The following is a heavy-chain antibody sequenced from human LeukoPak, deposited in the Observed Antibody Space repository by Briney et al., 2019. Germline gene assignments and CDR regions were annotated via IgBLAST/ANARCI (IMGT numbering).Heavy chain of an antibody. CDR3: TRDQRGWYDY. J-gene: IGHJ4*02. Sequence: GGSLRLSCAASGFTFDDYAMHWVRQAPGKGLEWVGFIRSKAYGGTTEYAASVKGRFTISRDDSKSIAYLQMNSLKTEDTAVYYCTRDQRGWYDYWGQGTLVTVSS. CDR1: GFTFDDYA. CDR2: IRSKAYGGTT. D-gene: IGHD6-19*01. V-gene: IGHV3-49*04.